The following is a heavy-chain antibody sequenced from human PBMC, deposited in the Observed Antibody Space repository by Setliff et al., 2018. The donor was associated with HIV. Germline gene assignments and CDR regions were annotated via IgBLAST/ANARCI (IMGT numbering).Heavy chain of an antibody. V-gene: IGHV1-69*13. D-gene: IGHD3-9*01. CDR2: IIPIYGTP. Sequence: ASVKVSCKASGGTFSSYAITWVRQAPVQGPEWMGGIIPIYGTPNYAQRFQGRVTITADESTSTAYMDLSSLTSDDTAVYSGATSPRGTYYDILSGRPRGWFDPWGHGTLVTVSS. CDR1: GGTFSSYA. J-gene: IGHJ5*02. CDR3: ATSPRGTYYDILSGRPRGWFDP.